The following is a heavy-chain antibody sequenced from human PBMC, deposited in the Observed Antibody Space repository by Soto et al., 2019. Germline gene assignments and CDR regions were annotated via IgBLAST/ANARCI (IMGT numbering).Heavy chain of an antibody. CDR1: GFTFSSYA. CDR3: AKVSDYDFWSGYYVDY. J-gene: IGHJ4*02. V-gene: IGHV3-23*01. Sequence: GGSLRLSCAASGFTFSSYAMSWVRQAPGKGLEWVSAISGSGGSTYYADSVKGRFTISRDNSKNTLYLQMNSLRAEDTAVYYCAKVSDYDFWSGYYVDYWGQGTLVTVS. D-gene: IGHD3-3*01. CDR2: ISGSGGST.